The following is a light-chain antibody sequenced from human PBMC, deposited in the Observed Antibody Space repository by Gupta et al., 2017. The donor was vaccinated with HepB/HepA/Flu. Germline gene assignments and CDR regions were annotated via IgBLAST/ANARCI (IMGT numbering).Light chain of an antibody. Sequence: SYELTQPPSVSVSPGPTASITCSGDKLGDKYACWYQQKPGQSPVLVIYQDSKRPSGIPERFSGSNSGNTATLTISGTQAMDEADYDCQAWDSSTSVVFGGGTKLTVL. CDR3: QAWDSSTSVV. V-gene: IGLV3-1*01. J-gene: IGLJ2*01. CDR2: QDS. CDR1: KLGDKY.